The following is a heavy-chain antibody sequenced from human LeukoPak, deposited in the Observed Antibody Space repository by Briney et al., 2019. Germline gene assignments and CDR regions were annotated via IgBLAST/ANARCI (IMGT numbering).Heavy chain of an antibody. V-gene: IGHV3-53*01. J-gene: IGHJ6*02. CDR1: GFTVSSNY. CDR3: ARDGSGHNSDYYYGMDV. CDR2: NYSGGTT. D-gene: IGHD3-3*01. Sequence: GGSLRLSCAASGFTVSSNYMSWVRQAPGKGLERVTVNYSGGTTYYADSVKGRFTISRDNSKNTVYLQMNSLRAEDTAVYYCARDGSGHNSDYYYGMDVWGQGTTVTVSS.